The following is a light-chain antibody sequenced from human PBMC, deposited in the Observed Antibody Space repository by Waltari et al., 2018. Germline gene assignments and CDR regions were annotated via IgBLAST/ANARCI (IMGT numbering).Light chain of an antibody. Sequence: QSVVTQPPSASGTPGQRVTISCSGSNSNIGSNSVNWYQQLPGTAPKLLIYGNYHRPSGVPDRFSGSKSGTSASLAISGLQSEDEADYYCAAWDDSLNAPYVFGTGTRVTVL. CDR3: AAWDDSLNAPYV. J-gene: IGLJ1*01. CDR2: GNY. CDR1: NSNIGSNS. V-gene: IGLV1-44*01.